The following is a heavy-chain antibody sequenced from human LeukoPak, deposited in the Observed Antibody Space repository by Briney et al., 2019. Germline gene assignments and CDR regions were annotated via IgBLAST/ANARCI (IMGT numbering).Heavy chain of an antibody. J-gene: IGHJ5*02. Sequence: GSSVTVSCKASGGTFSSYAISWVRQAPGQGLEWMGGIIPIFGTANYAQKFQGRFTITADESTSTAYMELSSLRSEDTAAYYCARCLAYCGGDCYSRWFDPWGQGTLVTVSS. V-gene: IGHV1-69*01. D-gene: IGHD2-21*02. CDR1: GGTFSSYA. CDR3: ARCLAYCGGDCYSRWFDP. CDR2: IIPIFGTA.